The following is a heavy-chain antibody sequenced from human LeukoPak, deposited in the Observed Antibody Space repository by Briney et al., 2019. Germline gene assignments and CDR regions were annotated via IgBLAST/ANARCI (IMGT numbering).Heavy chain of an antibody. CDR2: IYSGGST. Sequence: PGGSLRLSCAASGFIVSSNYTSWVRQAPGKGLEWVSVIYSGGSTYYADSVKGRFTISRDNSKNTLYLQMNSLRVEDTAVYYCARARGYSYGCDYWGQGTLVTVSS. J-gene: IGHJ4*02. D-gene: IGHD5-18*01. CDR1: GFIVSSNY. V-gene: IGHV3-53*01. CDR3: ARARGYSYGCDY.